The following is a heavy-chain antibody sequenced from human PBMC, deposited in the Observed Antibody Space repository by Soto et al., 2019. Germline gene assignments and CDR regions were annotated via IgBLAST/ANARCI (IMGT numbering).Heavy chain of an antibody. D-gene: IGHD3-3*01. CDR2: TYYRSKWYN. Sequence: SQTLSLTCAISGDSVSSNSAAWNWIRQSPSRGLEWLGRTYYRSKWYNDYAVSVKSRITINPDTSKNQFSLQLNSVTPEDTAVYYCARVRRVYDFWSGYSPQAFDIWGQGTMVTVSS. CDR3: ARVRRVYDFWSGYSPQAFDI. V-gene: IGHV6-1*01. CDR1: GDSVSSNSAA. J-gene: IGHJ3*02.